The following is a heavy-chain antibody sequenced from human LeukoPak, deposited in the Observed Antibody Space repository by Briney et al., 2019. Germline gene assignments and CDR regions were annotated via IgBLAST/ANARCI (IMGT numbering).Heavy chain of an antibody. Sequence: PSETLSLTCSVSNYSIDSGHYWGWIRQPPGKGLEWIGNIHRSGSSNNNPSLKSRFIITMDTSKNQFSLELSSVTAADTAVYYCVLYGFKHDAFDIWGQGTMVTVSS. CDR1: NYSIDSGHY. V-gene: IGHV4-38-2*02. CDR2: IHRSGSS. D-gene: IGHD5-24*01. CDR3: VLYGFKHDAFDI. J-gene: IGHJ3*02.